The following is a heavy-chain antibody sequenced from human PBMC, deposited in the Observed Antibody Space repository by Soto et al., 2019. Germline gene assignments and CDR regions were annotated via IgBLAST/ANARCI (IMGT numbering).Heavy chain of an antibody. D-gene: IGHD3-10*01. V-gene: IGHV1-2*04. CDR2: INPNTGGA. CDR3: ASGSGQYYFDY. CDR1: RDTFTGHY. Sequence: ASVEVSCKASRDTFTGHYIHSGRQAPGQGLEWMGWINPNTGGAYYAQKVQGWVTMTRNTSISTAYMELSRLRSDDRAVYYCASGSGQYYFDYWGQGTQVTVSS. J-gene: IGHJ4*02.